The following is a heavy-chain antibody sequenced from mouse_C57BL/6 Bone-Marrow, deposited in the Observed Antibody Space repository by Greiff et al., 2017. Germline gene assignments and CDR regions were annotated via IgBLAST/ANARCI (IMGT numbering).Heavy chain of an antibody. CDR2: ISGGGGNP. J-gene: IGHJ1*03. D-gene: IGHD1-1*01. V-gene: IGHV5-9*01. Sequence: EVNVVESGGGLVKPGGSLKLSCAASGFTFSSYTMSWVRQTPEKRLQWVAAISGGGGNPSYPDSVKGRFTISRDNDKNILYLHMSRLRSEDTALYYCSRQVTTVLATKYFDVWGTGTTVTVSS. CDR3: SRQVTTVLATKYFDV. CDR1: GFTFSSYT.